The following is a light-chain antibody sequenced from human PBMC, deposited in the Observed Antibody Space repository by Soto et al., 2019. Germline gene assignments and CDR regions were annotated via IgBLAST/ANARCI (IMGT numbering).Light chain of an antibody. CDR1: NSNIGAGYD. J-gene: IGLJ1*01. CDR3: QSYDTSLSALYV. V-gene: IGLV1-40*01. CDR2: GNS. Sequence: SVLTQPPSVSGAPGQRVTLSCTGSNSNIGAGYDVHWYQLLPGTAPKLLIYGNSNRPSGVPDRFSGSKSGTSASLAITGLQAEDEADYYCQSYDTSLSALYVFGTGTKVIVL.